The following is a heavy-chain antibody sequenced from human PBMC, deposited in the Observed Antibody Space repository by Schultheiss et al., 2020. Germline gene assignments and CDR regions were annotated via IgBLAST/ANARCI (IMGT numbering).Heavy chain of an antibody. CDR1: GYTFTSYG. V-gene: IGHV1-18*01. CDR2: ISSYNGNT. D-gene: IGHD4-17*01. J-gene: IGHJ4*02. Sequence: ASVKVSCKASGYTFTSYGISWVRQAPGQGLEWMGWISSYNGNTNYAQKFQGRVTITRDMSTSTAYMELSSLRSEDTAVYYCAAVKGGTVTFDYWGQGTLVNVSS. CDR3: AAVKGGTVTFDY.